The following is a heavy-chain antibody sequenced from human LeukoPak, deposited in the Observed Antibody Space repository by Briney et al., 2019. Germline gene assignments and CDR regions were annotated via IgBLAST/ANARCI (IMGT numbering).Heavy chain of an antibody. Sequence: GAPRPSFSAPGFTLRRFWVHWGRQAPGEGRVWVSRINSDGSSTSYADSVKGRFTISRDNAKNTLYLQMNSLRAEDTAVYYCATQESGFDYWGQGTLVTVSS. CDR1: GFTLRRFW. J-gene: IGHJ4*02. D-gene: IGHD3-10*01. V-gene: IGHV3-74*01. CDR2: INSDGSST. CDR3: ATQESGFDY.